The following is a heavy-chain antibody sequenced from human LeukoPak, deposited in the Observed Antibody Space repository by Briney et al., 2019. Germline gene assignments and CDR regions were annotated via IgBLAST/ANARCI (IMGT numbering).Heavy chain of an antibody. Sequence: SEALSLTCTVSGGSISSSSYYWGWIRQPPGKGLEWIGSIYYSGSTYYNPSLKSRVTISVDTSKNQFSLKLSSVTAADTAVYYCAGGGRSGSYETDWGQGTLVTVSS. CDR3: AGGGRSGSYETD. CDR2: IYYSGST. D-gene: IGHD1-26*01. CDR1: GGSISSSSYY. V-gene: IGHV4-39*07. J-gene: IGHJ4*02.